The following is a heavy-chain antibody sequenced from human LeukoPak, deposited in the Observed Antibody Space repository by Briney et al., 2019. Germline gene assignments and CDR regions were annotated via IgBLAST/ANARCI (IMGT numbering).Heavy chain of an antibody. CDR1: GGTFSSYA. J-gene: IGHJ4*02. Sequence: SVKFSCKASGGTFSSYAISCVRQAPGQGLEWMGRIIPILGIANYARKFQGRVTITADKSTSTAYMELSSLRSEDTAVYYCAGDTMVRGVISWGQGTLVTVSS. CDR2: IIPILGIA. D-gene: IGHD3-10*01. V-gene: IGHV1-69*04. CDR3: AGDTMVRGVIS.